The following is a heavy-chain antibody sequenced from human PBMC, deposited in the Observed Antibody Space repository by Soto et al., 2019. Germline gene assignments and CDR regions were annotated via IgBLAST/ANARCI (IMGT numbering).Heavy chain of an antibody. CDR3: ACSSTWYVADS. CDR1: GFTFSNYW. V-gene: IGHV3-74*01. CDR2: INSDGTAT. D-gene: IGHD2-2*01. J-gene: IGHJ5*01. Sequence: PGGSLRLSCAASGFTFSNYWMNWVRQVPGKGLVWVARINSDGTATAYADSVRGRFTISRDNAKSTVFLQMNSLRADETAFYFCACSSTWYVADSWGQGTLVTVSS.